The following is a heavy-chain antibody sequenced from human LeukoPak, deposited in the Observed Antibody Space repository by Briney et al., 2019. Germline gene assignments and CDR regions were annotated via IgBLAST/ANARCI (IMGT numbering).Heavy chain of an antibody. V-gene: IGHV4-31*03. J-gene: IGHJ4*02. D-gene: IGHD5-12*01. Sequence: SETLSLTCTVSGGSISSGGYYWSWIRQHPGKGLEWIGYIYYSGSTYYNPSLKSRVTISVDMSKNQFSLKLSSVTAADTAVYYCARGLYSGYDQSFDYWGQGTLVTVSS. CDR1: GGSISSGGYY. CDR3: ARGLYSGYDQSFDY. CDR2: IYYSGST.